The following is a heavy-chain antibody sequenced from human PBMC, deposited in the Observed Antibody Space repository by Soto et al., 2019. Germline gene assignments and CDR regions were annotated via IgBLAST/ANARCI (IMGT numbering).Heavy chain of an antibody. CDR2: IYHSGST. Sequence: PSETLSLTCAVSGGSISSSNWWSWVRQPPGKGLEWIGEIYHSGSTNYNPSLKSRVTISVDKSKNQFSLKLSSVTAADTAVYYCARDLRSGYSSSWYYCYYGMDVWGQGTTVTVSS. J-gene: IGHJ6*02. CDR3: ARDLRSGYSSSWYYCYYGMDV. CDR1: GGSISSSNW. V-gene: IGHV4-4*02. D-gene: IGHD6-13*01.